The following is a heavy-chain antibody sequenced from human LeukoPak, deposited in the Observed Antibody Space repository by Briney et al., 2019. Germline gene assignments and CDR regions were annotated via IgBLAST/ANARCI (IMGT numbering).Heavy chain of an antibody. J-gene: IGHJ6*02. V-gene: IGHV4-34*01. CDR1: GGSFSGYY. CDR3: GGPRGNGMDV. CDR2: INHSGST. D-gene: IGHD3-10*01. Sequence: PSETLSLTCAVYGGSFSGYYWSWIRQPPGKGLEWIGEINHSGSTNYNPSLKSRVTISVDTSKNQFSLKLSSVTAADTAVYYCGGPRGNGMDVWGQGTTVTVSS.